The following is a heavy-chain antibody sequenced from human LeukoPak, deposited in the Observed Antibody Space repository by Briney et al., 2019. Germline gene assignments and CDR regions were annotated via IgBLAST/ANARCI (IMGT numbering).Heavy chain of an antibody. CDR2: IYYSGST. CDR3: ARDVDTAMGYDY. D-gene: IGHD5-18*01. Sequence: KPSETLSLTCTVSGGSISSYYWSWIRQPPGKGLEWIGYIYYSGSTNYNPSRKSRVTISVDTSKNQFSLKLSSVTAADTAVYYCARDVDTAMGYDYWGQGTLVTVSS. CDR1: GGSISSYY. V-gene: IGHV4-59*01. J-gene: IGHJ4*02.